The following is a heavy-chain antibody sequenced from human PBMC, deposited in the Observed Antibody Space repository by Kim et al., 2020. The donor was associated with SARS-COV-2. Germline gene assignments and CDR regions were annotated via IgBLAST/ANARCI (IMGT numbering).Heavy chain of an antibody. CDR3: ARENIRDHYGGAFDI. CDR2: IYYSGST. CDR1: GGSISSSSYY. J-gene: IGHJ3*02. V-gene: IGHV4-39*07. D-gene: IGHD4-17*01. Sequence: SETLSLTCTVSGGSISSSSYYWGCIRQPPGKGLEWIGSIYYSGSTYYNPSLKSRVTISVDTSKNQFSLKLSSVTAADTAVYYCARENIRDHYGGAFDIWGQGTMVTVSS.